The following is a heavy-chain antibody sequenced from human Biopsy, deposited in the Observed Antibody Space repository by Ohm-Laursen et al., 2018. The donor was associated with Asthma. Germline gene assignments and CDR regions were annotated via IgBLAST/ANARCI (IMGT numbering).Heavy chain of an antibody. V-gene: IGHV1-69*13. J-gene: IGHJ4*02. CDR1: GGTLNTYA. D-gene: IGHD2-2*01. CDR3: ARKAGSCISSTCYSLDF. Sequence: ASVKVSCKALGGTLNTYAMGWVRQAPGQGLEWMGGLNPVFGTTTYPQKFQDKVTITADDSTSTVYMELSSLRSEDTAVYYCARKAGSCISSTCYSLDFWGQGTLVTVSS. CDR2: LNPVFGTT.